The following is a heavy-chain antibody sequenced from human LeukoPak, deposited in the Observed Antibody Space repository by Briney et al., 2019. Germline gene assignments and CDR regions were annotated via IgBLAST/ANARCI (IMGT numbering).Heavy chain of an antibody. CDR1: GFTFSSYS. J-gene: IGHJ4*02. Sequence: GGSLRLSCAASGFTFSSYSMNWVRQAPGKGLEWVSSISSSSSYIYYADSVKGRFTISRDNAKNSLYLQMNSLRAEDTAVYYCARDRDPYCSSTSCYGPVVYWGQGTLVTVSS. V-gene: IGHV3-21*01. CDR2: ISSSSSYI. CDR3: ARDRDPYCSSTSCYGPVVY. D-gene: IGHD2-2*01.